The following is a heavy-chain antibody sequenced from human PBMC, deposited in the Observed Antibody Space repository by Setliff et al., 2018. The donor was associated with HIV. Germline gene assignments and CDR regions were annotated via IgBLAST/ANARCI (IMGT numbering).Heavy chain of an antibody. CDR2: INHSGST. Sequence: KASETLSLTCTVYGESFSGYYWTWIRQSPGKGLEWIGEINHSGSTKHNPSLKSRVTISIDTSGNQFSLKVTSVTAADTAVYYCARGSIGLGSYRNAYYFDFWGQGVLVTVSS. V-gene: IGHV4-34*01. CDR1: GESFSGYY. D-gene: IGHD1-26*01. J-gene: IGHJ4*02. CDR3: ARGSIGLGSYRNAYYFDF.